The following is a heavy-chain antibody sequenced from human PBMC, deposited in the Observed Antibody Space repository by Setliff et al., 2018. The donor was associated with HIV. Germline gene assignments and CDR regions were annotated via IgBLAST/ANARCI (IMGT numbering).Heavy chain of an antibody. Sequence: ASVKVSCKPSGYTFTNYDINWVRQAAGQGLEWMEWMNPDSRNTGYAQRFEGSVTMTWDTSISTAYMELNNVKFEDTAIYYCGRARTDYYDRRRRSHYYIDVWARGATVTVSS. CDR1: GYTFTNYD. V-gene: IGHV1-8*02. CDR3: GRARTDYYDRRRRSHYYIDV. D-gene: IGHD3-22*01. J-gene: IGHJ6*03. CDR2: MNPDSRNT.